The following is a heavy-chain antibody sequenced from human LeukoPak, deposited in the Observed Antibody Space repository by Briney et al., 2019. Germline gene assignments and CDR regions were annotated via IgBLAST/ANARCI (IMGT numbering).Heavy chain of an antibody. D-gene: IGHD5-12*01. Sequence: GGSLRLSCAASGFTFSSYWMNWVRQAPGKGLEWVANIKQDGSEKYYVNSVEGRFTISRDNAKNSLYLQMNSLRAEDTAVYFCVSDSGGTWPEYFQVWGQGTLVTVSS. CDR3: VSDSGGTWPEYFQV. CDR1: GFTFSSYW. J-gene: IGHJ1*01. V-gene: IGHV3-7*04. CDR2: IKQDGSEK.